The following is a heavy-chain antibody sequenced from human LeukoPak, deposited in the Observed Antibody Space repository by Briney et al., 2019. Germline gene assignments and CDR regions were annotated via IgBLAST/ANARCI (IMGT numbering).Heavy chain of an antibody. J-gene: IGHJ4*02. V-gene: IGHV3-11*01. CDR3: ARDKPGIAAATFDL. CDR2: ISASGSTR. D-gene: IGHD6-13*01. Sequence: PGGSLRLSCAGSGITLSDYYMSWIRQAPGKGLEWISYISASGSTRYYADSVKGRFTISRDNTEKSLYLHMDSLRADDTAVYYCARDKPGIAAATFDLWGQGTLVTVSS. CDR1: GITLSDYY.